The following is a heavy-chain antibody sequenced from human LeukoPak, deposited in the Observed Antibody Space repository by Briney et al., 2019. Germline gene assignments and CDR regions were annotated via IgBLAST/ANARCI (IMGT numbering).Heavy chain of an antibody. D-gene: IGHD4-11*01. Sequence: ASVKVSCKASGGTFSSYAISWVRQAPGQGLEWMGGIIPIFGTANYAQKFQGRVTITADESTSTAYMELSSLRSEDTAVYYCAIRTVIANWFDPWGQGTLVTVSS. J-gene: IGHJ5*02. CDR2: IIPIFGTA. CDR1: GGTFSSYA. CDR3: AIRTVIANWFDP. V-gene: IGHV1-69*13.